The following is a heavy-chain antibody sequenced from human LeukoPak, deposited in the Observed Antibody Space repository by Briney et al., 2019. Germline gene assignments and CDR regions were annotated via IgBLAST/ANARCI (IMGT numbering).Heavy chain of an antibody. CDR3: ARAGRVYSYGSPFDY. CDR1: GGSISSYY. Sequence: SETLSLTCPVSGGSISSYYWSWIRQPPGKGLEWIGYIYYSGSTNYNPSLKSRVTISVDTSKNQFSLKLSSVTAADTAVYYCARAGRVYSYGSPFDYWGQGTLVTVSS. CDR2: IYYSGST. J-gene: IGHJ4*02. V-gene: IGHV4-59*08. D-gene: IGHD5-18*01.